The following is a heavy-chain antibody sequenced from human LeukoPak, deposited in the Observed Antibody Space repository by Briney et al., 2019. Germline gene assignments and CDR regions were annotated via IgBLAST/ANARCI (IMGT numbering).Heavy chain of an antibody. CDR1: GFTFSNNA. CDR3: ARGRLRVIDAFDI. CDR2: ISGSGGST. V-gene: IGHV3-23*01. Sequence: GSLRLSCAASGFTFSNNALSWVRQAPGKGLEWVSVISGSGGSTYYADSVKGRFTISRDNSKNTLYLQMDSLRAGDTAVYYCARGRLRVIDAFDIWGQGTMVTVSS. J-gene: IGHJ3*02. D-gene: IGHD2-21*01.